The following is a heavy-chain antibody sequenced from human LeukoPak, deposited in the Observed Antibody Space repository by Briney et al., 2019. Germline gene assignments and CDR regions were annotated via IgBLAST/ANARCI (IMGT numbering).Heavy chain of an antibody. CDR1: GGSISGIYY. CDR3: ARDRGYYGSGSYSRYFDL. J-gene: IGHJ2*01. D-gene: IGHD3-10*01. V-gene: IGHV4-39*07. CDR2: IYSGGRI. Sequence: SETLSLTRTVSGGSISGIYYWGWIRQSPGKGLEWIGSIYSGGRIYYNPSLKSRVTISVDTSKNQFSLKLSSVTAADTAVYYCARDRGYYGSGSYSRYFDLWGRGTLVTVSS.